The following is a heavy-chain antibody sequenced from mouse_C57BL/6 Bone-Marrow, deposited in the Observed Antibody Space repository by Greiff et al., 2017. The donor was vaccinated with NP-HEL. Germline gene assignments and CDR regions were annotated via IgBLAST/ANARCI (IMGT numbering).Heavy chain of an antibody. CDR1: GYTFTSYG. J-gene: IGHJ2*01. Sequence: VKLVESGAELARPGASVKLSCKASGYTFTSYGISWVKQRTGQGLEWIGEIYPRSGNTYYNEKFKGKATLTADKSSSTAYMELRSLTSEDSAVYFCARGSSGYVHWGQGTTLTVSS. CDR2: IYPRSGNT. V-gene: IGHV1-81*01. D-gene: IGHD3-2*02. CDR3: ARGSSGYVH.